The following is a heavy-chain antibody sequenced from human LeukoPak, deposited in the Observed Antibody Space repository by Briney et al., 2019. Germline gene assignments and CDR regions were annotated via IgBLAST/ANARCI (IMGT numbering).Heavy chain of an antibody. CDR2: ISNNGGYT. J-gene: IGHJ4*02. Sequence: GGSLRLSCAGSGFTFSTTAMSWVRQAPGKGLEWVSAISNNGGYTYYADSVQGRFTISRDNSKSTLCLQMNSLRAEDTAVYYCAKQLGYCSDGSCYFPYWGQGTLVTVSS. CDR3: AKQLGYCSDGSCYFPY. D-gene: IGHD2-15*01. V-gene: IGHV3-23*01. CDR1: GFTFSTTA.